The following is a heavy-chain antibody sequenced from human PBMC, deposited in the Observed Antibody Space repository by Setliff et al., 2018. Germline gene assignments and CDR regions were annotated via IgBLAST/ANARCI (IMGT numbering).Heavy chain of an antibody. Sequence: CGPTLVNPTETLTLTCTISGFSLSDGRVGVTWIRQPPGKALEWLATIFSMDQKSYSTSLESRLLISKDTSATQVVLMMTNMNPADTGTYYCARIGTSSVLYGMDVWGQGTTVTVSS. D-gene: IGHD3-22*01. CDR1: GFSLSDGRVG. V-gene: IGHV2-26*03. J-gene: IGHJ6*02. CDR2: IFSMDQK. CDR3: ARIGTSSVLYGMDV.